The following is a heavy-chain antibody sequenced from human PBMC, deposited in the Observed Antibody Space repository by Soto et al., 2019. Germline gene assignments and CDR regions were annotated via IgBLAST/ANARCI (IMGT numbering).Heavy chain of an antibody. Sequence: QVQLVQSGAEVNKPGASVKVSCEASGYNFDAFDIHWVRQAAGQGLEWMGWMNPRTGDTAFAQEFQDRVTMTSDTSRNTAYMEVSGLRSEDTAVYFCVRQPGGVATPGDDYWGQGTLVTVSS. CDR2: MNPRTGDT. CDR1: GYNFDAFD. CDR3: VRQPGGVATPGDDY. V-gene: IGHV1-8*02. J-gene: IGHJ4*02. D-gene: IGHD3-10*01.